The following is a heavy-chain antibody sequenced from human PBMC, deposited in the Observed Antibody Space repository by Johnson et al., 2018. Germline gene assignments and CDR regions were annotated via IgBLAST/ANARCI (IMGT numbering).Heavy chain of an antibody. CDR3: ARGHSSGWAEYFQH. J-gene: IGHJ1*01. CDR1: GGTFSSYT. CDR2: IIPILGIA. V-gene: IGHV1-69*09. Sequence: VQLLESGAEVKKPGSSVKVSCKASGGTFSSYTISWVRQAPGQGLEWMGRIIPILGIANYAQKFQGRVTITADKSTSTAYMELRSLRSEDTAVYYCARGHSSGWAEYFQHWGQGTLVTVSS. D-gene: IGHD6-19*01.